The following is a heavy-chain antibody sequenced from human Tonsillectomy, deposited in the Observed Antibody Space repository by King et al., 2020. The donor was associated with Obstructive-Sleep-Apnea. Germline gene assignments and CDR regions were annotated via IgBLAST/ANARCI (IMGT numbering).Heavy chain of an antibody. Sequence: VQLVESGGGLVKPGGSLRLSCAASGFTFSNAWMSWVRQAPGKGLEWVGRIKSKTDGGTTDYAAPVKGRFTISRDDSKNTLYLQMNSLKTEDTAVYYCTRELGTDYGILTGYYTGGGSFDYWGQGTLVTVSS. J-gene: IGHJ4*02. V-gene: IGHV3-15*01. D-gene: IGHD3-9*01. CDR1: GFTFSNAW. CDR3: TRELGTDYGILTGYYTGGGSFDY. CDR2: IKSKTDGGTT.